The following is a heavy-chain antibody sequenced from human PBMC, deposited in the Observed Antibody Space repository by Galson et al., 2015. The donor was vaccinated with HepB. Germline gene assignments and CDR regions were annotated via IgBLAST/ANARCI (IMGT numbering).Heavy chain of an antibody. CDR2: ISVYDGKT. CDR3: ARDGCDGWFDY. Sequence: SVKVSCKASGYTFINYAINWVRQAPGHGLEWMGWISVYDGKTDYAQKLQGRVTMTTDTPTGTADMELTSLISDDTAVYYCARDGCDGWFDYWGRGTLVTVSS. D-gene: IGHD5-24*01. V-gene: IGHV1-18*01. J-gene: IGHJ4*02. CDR1: GYTFINYA.